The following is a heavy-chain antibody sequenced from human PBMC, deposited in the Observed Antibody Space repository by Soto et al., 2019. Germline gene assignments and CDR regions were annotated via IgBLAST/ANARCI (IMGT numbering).Heavy chain of an antibody. CDR1: GFTFSSYG. Sequence: QVQLVESGGGVVQPGRSLRLSCAASGFTFSSYGMHWVRQAPGKGLEWVAVIWYDGSNKYYADSVKGRFTISRDNSKNRLYQQMNSLRAEDTAVYYCARDNLAVAEIDYWGQGTLVTVSS. V-gene: IGHV3-33*01. D-gene: IGHD6-19*01. J-gene: IGHJ4*02. CDR3: ARDNLAVAEIDY. CDR2: IWYDGSNK.